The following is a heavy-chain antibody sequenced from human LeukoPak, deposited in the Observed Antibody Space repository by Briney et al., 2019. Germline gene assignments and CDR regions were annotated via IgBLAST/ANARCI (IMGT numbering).Heavy chain of an antibody. Sequence: PSETLSLTCAIYGGSFSGYYWSWIRQPPGKGLEWIGEINHSGSTNYNPSLKSRVTLSVDTSKNQFSLKLSSVTAADTAVYYCARHGPPRAGWGRKYYYMDVWGKGTTVTISS. CDR2: INHSGST. J-gene: IGHJ6*03. D-gene: IGHD3-16*01. V-gene: IGHV4-34*01. CDR1: GGSFSGYY. CDR3: ARHGPPRAGWGRKYYYMDV.